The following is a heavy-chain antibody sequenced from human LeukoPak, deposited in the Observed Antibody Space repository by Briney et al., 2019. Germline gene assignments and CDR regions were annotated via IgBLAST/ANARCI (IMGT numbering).Heavy chain of an antibody. V-gene: IGHV4-59*01. J-gene: IGHJ3*02. CDR1: GGSMSDYY. CDR3: ARDSTMTHAFDI. Sequence: SETLSLTCTVSGGSMSDYYWSWIRQPPGKGLEWIGYIFSTGSTNYNPSLKSRVTISVDTSKNQFSLKLNSVTAADTALYYCARDSTMTHAFDIWGQGTLVTVSS. CDR2: IFSTGST. D-gene: IGHD3-22*01.